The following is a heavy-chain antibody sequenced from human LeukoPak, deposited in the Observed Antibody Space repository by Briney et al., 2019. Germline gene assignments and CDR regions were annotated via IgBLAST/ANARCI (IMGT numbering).Heavy chain of an antibody. V-gene: IGHV1-18*01. J-gene: IGHJ3*01. Sequence: ASVKVSCKASGYTFTNYGINWVRQAPGQRPEWMGWFSTYNGDTRYAQKLKGRVTLTADTLTSTAYMELRTLISDDTATYYCAIGQGVITWGGADVYDVWGQGTTVIVSS. CDR1: GYTFTNYG. D-gene: IGHD3-16*01. CDR2: FSTYNGDT. CDR3: AIGQGVITWGGADVYDV.